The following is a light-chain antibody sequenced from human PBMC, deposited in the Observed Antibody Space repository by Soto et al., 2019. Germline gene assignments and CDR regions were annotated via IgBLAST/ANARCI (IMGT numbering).Light chain of an antibody. J-gene: IGLJ1*01. CDR3: QSYDSSLSGYV. CDR1: SSNIGAGYD. V-gene: IGLV1-40*01. CDR2: GNT. Sequence: QSVLTQPPAMSGAPGQRVTISCTRSSSNIGAGYDVHWYQQLPGTAPKLLIYGNTNRPSGVPDRFSGSKSGTSASLAITGLQADDEADYYCQSYDSSLSGYVFGTGTKLTVL.